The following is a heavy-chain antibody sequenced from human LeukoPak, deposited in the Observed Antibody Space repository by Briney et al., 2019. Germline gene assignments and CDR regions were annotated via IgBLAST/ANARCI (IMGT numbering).Heavy chain of an antibody. CDR3: AREIYYDSSGYRRAFDY. D-gene: IGHD3-22*01. CDR1: GGSISSGGYY. Sequence: SQTLSLTWTVSGGSISSGGYYWSWIRQHPGKGLEWIGYIYYSGSTYYNPSLKSRVTISVDTSKNQFSLKLSSVTAADTAVYYCAREIYYDSSGYRRAFDYWGQGTLVTVSS. V-gene: IGHV4-31*02. CDR2: IYYSGST. J-gene: IGHJ4*02.